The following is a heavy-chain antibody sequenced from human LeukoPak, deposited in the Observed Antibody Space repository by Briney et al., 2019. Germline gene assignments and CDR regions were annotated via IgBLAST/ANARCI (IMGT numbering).Heavy chain of an antibody. V-gene: IGHV3-13*01. D-gene: IGHD6-19*01. Sequence: PGGPLRLSCAASGFTFSSYDMHWVRQATGQGLEWVSAIGTAGDTYYPGSVKGRFTISRENAKNSLYLQMNSLRAGDTAVCYCARADSSGWYDYWGQGTLVTVSS. CDR1: GFTFSSYD. J-gene: IGHJ4*02. CDR2: IGTAGDT. CDR3: ARADSSGWYDY.